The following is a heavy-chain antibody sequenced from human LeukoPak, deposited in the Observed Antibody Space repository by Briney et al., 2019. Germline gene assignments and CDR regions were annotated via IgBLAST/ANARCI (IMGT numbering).Heavy chain of an antibody. CDR3: ARDHYYDGRGRFDP. D-gene: IGHD3-16*01. CDR1: GGSISSYH. V-gene: IGHV4-39*07. Sequence: SETLSLTCTVSGGSISSYHWGWIRQPPGKGLEWIGSVYFDGSTHYNPSLQSRLTISVDTSKNQFSLRLSSVTAADTALYYCARDHYYDGRGRFDPWGQGTLVTVSS. CDR2: VYFDGST. J-gene: IGHJ5*02.